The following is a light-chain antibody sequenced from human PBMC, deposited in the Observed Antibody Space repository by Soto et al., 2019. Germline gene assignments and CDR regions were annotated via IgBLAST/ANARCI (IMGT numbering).Light chain of an antibody. CDR1: SPNIGARFD. J-gene: IGLJ1*01. CDR3: QSYDSSLSGYV. Sequence: QSVLTQPPSVSGAPGQRVTISCTGSSPNIGARFDVHWYQLLPGTAPKLLIYDNNNRPSGVPDRFSGSKSGTSASLAITGLQAEDEADYYCQSYDSSLSGYVFGTGTKVTVL. V-gene: IGLV1-40*01. CDR2: DNN.